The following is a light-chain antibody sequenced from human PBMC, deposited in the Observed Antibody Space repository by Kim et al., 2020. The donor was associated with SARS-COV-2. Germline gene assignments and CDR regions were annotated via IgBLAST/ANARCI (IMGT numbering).Light chain of an antibody. J-gene: IGLJ1*01. Sequence: QSALTQPASVSGSPGRSITISCTGTSSDVGGYNYVSWYQQHPGEVPKLVIYDVTKRPSGVSNRFSGSKSGNTASLTISGLQTEDEADYYCCSFIDTSTYVFGTGTKVTVL. CDR1: SSDVGGYNY. V-gene: IGLV2-14*03. CDR3: CSFIDTSTYV. CDR2: DVT.